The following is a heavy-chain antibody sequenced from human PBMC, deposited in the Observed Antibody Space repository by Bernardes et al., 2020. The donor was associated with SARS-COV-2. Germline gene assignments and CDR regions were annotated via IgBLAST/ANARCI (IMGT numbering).Heavy chain of an antibody. Sequence: SETLSLTCTVSGGSVSSVSYYWSWLLQPPGKGLEWIGYIYYSGSTNYNPSLKSRVTISVDTSKNQFSLKLSSVTAADTAVYYCARGYYYGSGSNYYYYYGMDVWGQGTTVTVSS. CDR2: IYYSGST. V-gene: IGHV4-61*01. CDR3: ARGYYYGSGSNYYYYYGMDV. J-gene: IGHJ6*02. CDR1: GGSVSSVSYY. D-gene: IGHD3-10*01.